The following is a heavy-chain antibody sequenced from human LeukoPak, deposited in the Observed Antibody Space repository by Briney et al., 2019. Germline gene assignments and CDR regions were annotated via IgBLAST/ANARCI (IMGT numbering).Heavy chain of an antibody. J-gene: IGHJ4*02. D-gene: IGHD1-26*01. V-gene: IGHV4-30-2*01. CDR2: IYHSGST. Sequence: PSKTLSLTCTVSGGSISSGGYYWSWIRQPPGKGLEWIGYIYHSGSTYYNPSLKSRVTISVDTSKNQFSLKLSSVTAADTAVYYCARHLEYSGSYWIPYYFDYWGQGTLVTVSS. CDR3: ARHLEYSGSYWIPYYFDY. CDR1: GGSISSGGYY.